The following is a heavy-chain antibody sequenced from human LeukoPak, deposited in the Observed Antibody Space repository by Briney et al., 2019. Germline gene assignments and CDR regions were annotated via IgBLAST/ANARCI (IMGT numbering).Heavy chain of an antibody. V-gene: IGHV5-51*01. CDR3: ARPRVAATPYYFDN. CDR1: GDTFTSYW. J-gene: IGHJ4*02. D-gene: IGHD2-15*01. Sequence: GESLKISCKGSGDTFTSYWIGWVRQMPGKGLEWMGIIYPGDSDTRYSPSFQGQVTISVDKSINTAYLQWSSLKASDTAMYYCARPRVAATPYYFDNWGQGTLVTVSP. CDR2: IYPGDSDT.